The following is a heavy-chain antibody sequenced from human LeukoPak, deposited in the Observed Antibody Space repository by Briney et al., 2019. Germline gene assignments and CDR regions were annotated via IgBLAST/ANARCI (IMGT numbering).Heavy chain of an antibody. CDR1: GDTFSSNA. CDR2: IIPVFGTP. D-gene: IGHD6-13*01. V-gene: IGHV1-69*05. CDR3: ANRGGGGIGMGLLGSFDS. Sequence: GASVKVSCKASGDTFSSNAISWVRQAPGQGLEWMGGIIPVFGTPNYAHKFQDRVTITTDESTNTAYMELSALRSEDTAVYFCANRGGGGIGMGLLGSFDSWGQGTLVTVSS. J-gene: IGHJ4*02.